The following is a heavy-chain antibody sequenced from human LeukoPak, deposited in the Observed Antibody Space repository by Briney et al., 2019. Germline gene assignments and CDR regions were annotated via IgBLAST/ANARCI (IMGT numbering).Heavy chain of an antibody. CDR3: ARGYMVRGVSSDFDY. J-gene: IGHJ4*02. CDR1: GFTFSSYS. V-gene: IGHV3-21*01. Sequence: PGGSLRLSCAASGFTFSSYSMNWVRQAPGKGLEWVSSISSSSSYIYYADSVKGRFTISRDNAKNSLYLQMNSLRAEDTAVYYCARGYMVRGVSSDFDYWGQGTLVTVSS. D-gene: IGHD3-10*01. CDR2: ISSSSSYI.